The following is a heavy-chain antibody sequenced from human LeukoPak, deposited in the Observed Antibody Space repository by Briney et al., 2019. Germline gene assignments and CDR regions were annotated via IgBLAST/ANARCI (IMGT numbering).Heavy chain of an antibody. CDR1: GFTFSDYA. Sequence: GGTLRLSCAVSGFTFSDYAMSCGRQSPGTGLDSGSASSSYGGSTYYADSVKGRFTISRDNSKNTLYLQMNSLRAEDTAVYFCAKDSPSVTATPHDYWGQGDRVTASS. J-gene: IGHJ4*02. CDR3: AKDSPSVTATPHDY. D-gene: IGHD2-21*02. CDR2: SSSYGGST. V-gene: IGHV3-23*01.